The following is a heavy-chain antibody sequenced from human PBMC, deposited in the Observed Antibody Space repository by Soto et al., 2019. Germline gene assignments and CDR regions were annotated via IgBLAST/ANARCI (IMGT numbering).Heavy chain of an antibody. CDR3: ARHNIGSGWYGGASTGPLKVYYYGMDV. V-gene: IGHV5-51*01. J-gene: IGHJ6*02. D-gene: IGHD6-19*01. Sequence: GESLKISCKGSGYSFTSYWIGWVRQMPGKGLEWTGIIYPGDSDTRYSPSFQGQVTISADKSISTAYLQWSSLKASDTAMYYCARHNIGSGWYGGASTGPLKVYYYGMDVWGQGTTVTV. CDR1: GYSFTSYW. CDR2: IYPGDSDT.